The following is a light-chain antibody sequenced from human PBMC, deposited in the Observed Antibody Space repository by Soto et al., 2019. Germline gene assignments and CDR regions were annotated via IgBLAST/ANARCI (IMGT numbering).Light chain of an antibody. V-gene: IGKV1-5*03. CDR1: QTINNY. J-gene: IGKJ1*01. CDR3: HQYTSYPWT. CDR2: RVV. Sequence: DIQMTQSPSTLSASVGDRVTITCRASQTINNYLTWYQLKQGKAPKFLIYRVVTLEGGVPSRFSGAGSRTEFSLTISSLQPDDFATYYCHQYTSYPWTFGQGTKVEIK.